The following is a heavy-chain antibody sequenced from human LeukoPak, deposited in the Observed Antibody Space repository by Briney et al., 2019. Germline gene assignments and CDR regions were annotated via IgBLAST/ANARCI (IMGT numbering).Heavy chain of an antibody. CDR2: IYYSGST. CDR3: ARHQGGTDAFDI. CDR1: GGSISSSSYY. D-gene: IGHD1/OR15-1a*01. J-gene: IGHJ3*02. V-gene: IGHV4-39*01. Sequence: PSETLSLTCTVSGGSISSSSYYWGWIRQPPGKGLEWIGSIYYSGSTYYNPSLKSRVTISVDTSKNQFSLKLSSVTAADTAVYYCARHQGGTDAFDIWGQGTMVTVSS.